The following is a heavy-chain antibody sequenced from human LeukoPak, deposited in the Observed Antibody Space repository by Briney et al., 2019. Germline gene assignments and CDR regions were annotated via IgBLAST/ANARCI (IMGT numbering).Heavy chain of an antibody. D-gene: IGHD5-18*01. CDR2: ISAYNGNT. CDR3: ARDRLRSPGWFDP. V-gene: IGHV1-18*01. CDR1: GYTFTSYG. J-gene: IGHJ5*02. Sequence: GASVKVSCKASGYTFTSYGISWVRQAPGQGLEWMGWISAYNGNTNYAQKLQGRVTMTTDTSTSTDYMELRSLRSDDTAVYYCARDRLRSPGWFDPWGQGTLVTVSS.